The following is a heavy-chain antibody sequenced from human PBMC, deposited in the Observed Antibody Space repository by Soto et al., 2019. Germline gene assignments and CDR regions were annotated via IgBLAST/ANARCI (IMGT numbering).Heavy chain of an antibody. Sequence: EMQLLESGGGLVQPGGSLRLSCEASGFTFRGYAMSWVRQAPGKGLEWVSTISGSGGSTFYADSVKGRFTISRDNSRDTLYLKMNSLRAEDTAVYYCAKGVRTLIVVVISDAFDIWGQGTMVTVSS. D-gene: IGHD3-22*01. V-gene: IGHV3-23*01. CDR2: ISGSGGST. J-gene: IGHJ3*02. CDR3: AKGVRTLIVVVISDAFDI. CDR1: GFTFRGYA.